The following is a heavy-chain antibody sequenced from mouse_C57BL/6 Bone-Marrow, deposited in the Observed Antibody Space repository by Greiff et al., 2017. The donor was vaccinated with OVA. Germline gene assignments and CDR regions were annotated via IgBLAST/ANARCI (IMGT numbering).Heavy chain of an antibody. CDR2: IDPSDSET. Sequence: QVQLQQPGAELVRPGSSVKLSCKASGYTFTSYWMHWVKQRPIQGLEWIGNIDPSDSETHYNQKFKDKANVTVDKSSSTAYMQRSSLTSEDSTVYYCATSYYSNYDAMDYWGQGTSVTVSS. CDR1: GYTFTSYW. J-gene: IGHJ4*01. D-gene: IGHD2-5*01. CDR3: ATSYYSNYDAMDY. V-gene: IGHV1-52*01.